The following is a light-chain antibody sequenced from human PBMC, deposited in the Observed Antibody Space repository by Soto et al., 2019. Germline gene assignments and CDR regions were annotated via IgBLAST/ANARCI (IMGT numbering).Light chain of an antibody. V-gene: IGKV3-20*01. J-gene: IGKJ4*01. CDR1: QSVSSGY. Sequence: EVVLTQSPGTLSLSPGERATLSCRASQSVSSGYLAWYQQKPGQAPRLLIYDASSRATGIPDRFSGSGSGTDFTLTIRRLEPEDFAVYYCQQYGSSVGGTFGGGTKVEIK. CDR2: DAS. CDR3: QQYGSSVGGT.